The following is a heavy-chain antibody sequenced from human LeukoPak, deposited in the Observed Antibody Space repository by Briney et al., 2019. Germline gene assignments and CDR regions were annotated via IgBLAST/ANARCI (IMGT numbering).Heavy chain of an antibody. CDR3: ARVRGVEYYYYYYYMDV. J-gene: IGHJ6*03. Sequence: GASVKVSCKASGYTFTSYGISWVRQAPGQGLEWMGWISAYNGNTNYAQKLQGRVTMTTDTSTSTAYMELRSLRSDDTAVYYCARVRGVEYYYYYYYMDVWGKGTTVTISS. CDR2: ISAYNGNT. V-gene: IGHV1-18*01. CDR1: GYTFTSYG. D-gene: IGHD3-10*01.